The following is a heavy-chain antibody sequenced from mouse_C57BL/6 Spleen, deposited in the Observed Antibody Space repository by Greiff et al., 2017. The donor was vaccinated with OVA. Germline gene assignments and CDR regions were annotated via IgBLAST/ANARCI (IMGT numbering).Heavy chain of an antibody. CDR2: ISSGSSTI. D-gene: IGHD1-1*02. CDR3: AYGNYYAMDY. CDR1: GFTFSDYG. Sequence: EVKLQESGGGLVKPGGSLKLSCAASGFTFSDYGMHWVRQAPEKGLEWVAYISSGSSTIYYADTVKGRFTISRDNAKNTLFLQMTSLRSEDTAMYYCAYGNYYAMDYWGQGTSVTVSS. V-gene: IGHV5-17*01. J-gene: IGHJ4*01.